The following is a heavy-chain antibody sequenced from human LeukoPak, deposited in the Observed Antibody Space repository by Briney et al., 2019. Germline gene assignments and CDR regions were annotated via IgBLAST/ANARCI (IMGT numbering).Heavy chain of an antibody. V-gene: IGHV3-30-3*01. CDR1: GFTVSSNY. J-gene: IGHJ4*02. Sequence: GGSLRLSCAASGFTVSSNYMSWVRQAPGKGLEWVAVISYDGSNKHYGDSVKGPFTISRDNSKNTLYLELSSLRAEDTAVFYCARGLQYYYDSSGYYFDYWGQGTLVTVSS. CDR2: ISYDGSNK. D-gene: IGHD3-22*01. CDR3: ARGLQYYYDSSGYYFDY.